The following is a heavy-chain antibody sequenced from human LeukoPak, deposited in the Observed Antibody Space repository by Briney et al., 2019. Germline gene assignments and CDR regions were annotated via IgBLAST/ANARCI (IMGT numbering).Heavy chain of an antibody. Sequence: SETLSLTCTVSGGSISSSSYYWGWIRQPPGKGLEWIGSIYYSGSTYYNPSLKSRVTISVDTSKNQFSLKLSSVTAADTAVYYCARDPSPFYSGSYLGFDPWGQGTLVTVSS. CDR1: GGSISSSSYY. D-gene: IGHD1-26*01. V-gene: IGHV4-39*07. CDR3: ARDPSPFYSGSYLGFDP. J-gene: IGHJ5*02. CDR2: IYYSGST.